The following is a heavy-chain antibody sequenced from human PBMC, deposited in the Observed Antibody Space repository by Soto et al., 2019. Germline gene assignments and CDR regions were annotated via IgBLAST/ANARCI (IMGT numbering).Heavy chain of an antibody. Sequence: QLQLQESGPGLVKPSETLSLTCTVSGGSISSSSYYWGWIRQPPGKGLEWIGSIYYSGSTYYNPSLKSRVTISVDTSKNQFSLKLSSVTAADTAVYYCASRPLLGPQSYWGQGTLVTVSS. CDR2: IYYSGST. CDR1: GGSISSSSYY. V-gene: IGHV4-39*01. D-gene: IGHD3-16*01. J-gene: IGHJ4*02. CDR3: ASRPLLGPQSY.